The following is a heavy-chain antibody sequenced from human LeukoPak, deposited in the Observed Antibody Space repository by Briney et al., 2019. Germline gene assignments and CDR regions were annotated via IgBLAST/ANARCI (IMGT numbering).Heavy chain of an antibody. J-gene: IGHJ2*01. CDR3: ARSRNKYFDL. CDR1: GDSVSSNSAA. CDR2: TYYRSKWFN. V-gene: IGHV6-1*01. Sequence: SQTLSLTCAISGDSVSSNSAAWNWIRLSPSRGLEWLGRTYYRSKWFNDYAVSVNSPITINADTSKNRFSLQLNSVTPEDTAVYYCARSRNKYFDLWGRGTLVTVSS.